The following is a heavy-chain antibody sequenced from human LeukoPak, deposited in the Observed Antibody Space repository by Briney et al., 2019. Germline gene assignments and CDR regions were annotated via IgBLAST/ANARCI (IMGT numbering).Heavy chain of an antibody. J-gene: IGHJ4*02. D-gene: IGHD6-13*01. V-gene: IGHV4-31*03. CDR3: ARQIASAGTAGFDF. CDR2: IYYSGST. CDR1: GGSIRSGRYY. Sequence: SQTLSLTCTVSGGSIRSGRYYWSWIRQHPGKGLEWIGYIYYSGSTYYNPSLKSRVTISIDTSKNQFSLRLRSVTAADTAVYYCARQIASAGTAGFDFWGQGALVTVSS.